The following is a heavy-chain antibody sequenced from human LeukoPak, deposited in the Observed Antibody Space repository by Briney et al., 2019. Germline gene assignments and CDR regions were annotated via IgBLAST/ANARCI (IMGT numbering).Heavy chain of an antibody. CDR2: ISKSGDHT. CDR1: GLTFNNYA. V-gene: IGHV3-23*01. Sequence: GGSLRLSCEVSGLTFNNYAMSWVRQAPGKGLEWVSAISKSGDHTYYAASAKGRFTIYRDNSKNTQYLQMNSLRAEDTAVYYCATSWGPDTSAFRWGRDGMDVWGQGTTVIVS. J-gene: IGHJ6*02. CDR3: ATSWGPDTSAFRWGRDGMDV. D-gene: IGHD3-16*01.